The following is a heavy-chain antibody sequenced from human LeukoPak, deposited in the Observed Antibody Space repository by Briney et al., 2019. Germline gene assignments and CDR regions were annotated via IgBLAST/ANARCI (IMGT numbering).Heavy chain of an antibody. CDR3: ASWRGGDFENNY. CDR2: ISSGSTI. CDR1: GFTFSSYE. Sequence: GGSLRLSCAASGFTFSSYEMNWVRQAPGKGLEWVSYISSGSTIYYADSVKGRFTISRDNAKNSLYLQMNSLRAEDTAVYYCASWRGGDFENNYWGQGTLVTVSS. J-gene: IGHJ4*02. D-gene: IGHD2-21*02. V-gene: IGHV3-48*03.